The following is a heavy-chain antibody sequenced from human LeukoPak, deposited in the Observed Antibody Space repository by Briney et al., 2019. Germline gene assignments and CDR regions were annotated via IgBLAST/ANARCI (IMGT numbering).Heavy chain of an antibody. CDR1: GFTFSSYA. CDR3: ARDVTVTTFDY. J-gene: IGHJ4*02. CDR2: ISYDGSNK. V-gene: IGHV3-30*04. D-gene: IGHD4-17*01. Sequence: PGGSLRLSCAASGFTFSSYAMHWVRQAPGKGLEWVAVISYDGSNKYYADSVKGRFTISRDNSKNTLCLQMNSLRAEDTAVYYCARDVTVTTFDYWGQGTLVTVSS.